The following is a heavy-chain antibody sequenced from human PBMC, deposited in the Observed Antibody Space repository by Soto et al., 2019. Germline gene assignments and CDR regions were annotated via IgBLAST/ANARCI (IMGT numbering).Heavy chain of an antibody. V-gene: IGHV4-59*01. Sequence: SEALSLTCTVSGASINTDYWTWILQPPGKGLEWIGYIYHSGNTNYNPSLKSRLTISVDTSKNQFSLKLSSVTAANTAVYYCAGGKTGPTGAFDIWGQGTMVTVSS. D-gene: IGHD1-1*01. CDR2: IYHSGNT. CDR3: AGGKTGPTGAFDI. CDR1: GASINTDY. J-gene: IGHJ3*02.